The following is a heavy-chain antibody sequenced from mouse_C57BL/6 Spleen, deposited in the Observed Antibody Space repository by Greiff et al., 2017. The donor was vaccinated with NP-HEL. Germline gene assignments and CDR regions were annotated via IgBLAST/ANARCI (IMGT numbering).Heavy chain of an antibody. Sequence: VQLQESGAELVKPGASVKISCKASGYAFSSYWMNWVKQRPGKGLEWIGQIYPGDGDTNYNGKFKGKATLTADKSSSTAYMQLSSLTSEDSAVYFCAREDSSGPFAYWGQGTLVTVSA. CDR3: AREDSSGPFAY. CDR1: GYAFSSYW. CDR2: IYPGDGDT. V-gene: IGHV1-80*01. J-gene: IGHJ3*01. D-gene: IGHD3-2*02.